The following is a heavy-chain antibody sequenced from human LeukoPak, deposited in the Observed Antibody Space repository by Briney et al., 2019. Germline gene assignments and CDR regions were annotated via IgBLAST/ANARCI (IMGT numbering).Heavy chain of an antibody. V-gene: IGHV4-4*09. J-gene: IGHJ4*02. CDR2: IYTSGST. CDR1: VGSISSYY. D-gene: IGHD1-26*01. CDR3: ARGSWELQTFFEY. Sequence: PSETLSLTCTISVGSISSYYWSSIRQPPGKGLEWIGYIYTSGSTNYNPSLKSRVTISVDTSKNQFSLKLSSVTAADTAVYYWARGSWELQTFFEYWGQGTLVTVSS.